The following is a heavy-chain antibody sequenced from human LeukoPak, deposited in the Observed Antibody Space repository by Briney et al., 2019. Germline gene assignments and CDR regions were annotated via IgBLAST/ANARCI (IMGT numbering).Heavy chain of an antibody. Sequence: GGSLRLSCAASGFTFSDYYMSWIRQAPGKGLEWVSYINSSGSTIYYSDSVKGRFTISRDNAKNSLYLQTNSLRAEDTAVYYCARDDGDSSGYYYGHWGQGTLVTVSS. J-gene: IGHJ4*02. CDR2: INSSGSTI. D-gene: IGHD3-22*01. CDR1: GFTFSDYY. V-gene: IGHV3-11*04. CDR3: ARDDGDSSGYYYGH.